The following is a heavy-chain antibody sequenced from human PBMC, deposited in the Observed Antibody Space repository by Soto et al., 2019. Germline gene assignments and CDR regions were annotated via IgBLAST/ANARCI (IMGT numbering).Heavy chain of an antibody. CDR3: AKSSHLYVVPAAVYFDD. D-gene: IGHD2-2*01. V-gene: IGHV1-69*10. CDR2: IIPMLGTP. CDR1: GDTFSSYA. Sequence: SVKVSCKSSGDTFSSYAISRVRQAPGQGLEWMGGIIPMLGTPSYAQKFQDRVTITADKFTSTAYMELSSLRAEDSAVYYCAKSSHLYVVPAAVYFDDWGQGTLVTVSS. J-gene: IGHJ4*02.